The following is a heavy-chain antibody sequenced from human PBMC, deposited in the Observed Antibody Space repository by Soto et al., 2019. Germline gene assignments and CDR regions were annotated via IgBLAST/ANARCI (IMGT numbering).Heavy chain of an antibody. J-gene: IGHJ4*02. V-gene: IGHV3-11*01. D-gene: IGHD3-22*01. CDR1: GFTFSDYY. CDR3: ARSHLYYDSSGYPDY. CDR2: ISSSGSTI. Sequence: GGSLRLSCAASGFTFSDYYMSWIRQAPGKGLEWVSYISSSGSTIYYADSVKGRFTISRDNAKNSLYLQMDSLRAEDTAVYYCARSHLYYDSSGYPDYWGQGTLVTVSS.